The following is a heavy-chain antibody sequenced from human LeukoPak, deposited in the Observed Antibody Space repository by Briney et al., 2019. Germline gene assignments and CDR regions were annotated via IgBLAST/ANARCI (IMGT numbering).Heavy chain of an antibody. CDR3: AKGDGSRSPGLGEAFDI. V-gene: IGHV3-23*01. D-gene: IGHD3-16*01. Sequence: TGGSLRLSCAASGFTFSSYAMSWVRQAPGKGLEWVSAISGSGGSTYYADSVKGRFTISRDNSKNTLYLQMNSLRAEDTAVYYCAKGDGSRSPGLGEAFDIWGQGTMVTVSS. J-gene: IGHJ3*02. CDR1: GFTFSSYA. CDR2: ISGSGGST.